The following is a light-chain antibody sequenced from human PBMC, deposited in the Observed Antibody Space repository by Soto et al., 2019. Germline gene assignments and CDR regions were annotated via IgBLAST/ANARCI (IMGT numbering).Light chain of an antibody. V-gene: IGKV1-27*01. CDR1: QDISIY. CDR3: QKYNGAPWT. Sequence: DIQMTQSPSSLSASVGDRVTITCRASQDISIYLAWYQQKPGKVPKLLIYGASTLQSGVPSRFSGSGSQTDFTLTISSLQPEDVATYYCQKYNGAPWTFGQGTKVEIK. J-gene: IGKJ1*01. CDR2: GAS.